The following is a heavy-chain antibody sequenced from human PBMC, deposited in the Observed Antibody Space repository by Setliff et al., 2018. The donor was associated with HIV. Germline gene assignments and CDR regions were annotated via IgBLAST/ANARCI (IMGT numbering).Heavy chain of an antibody. CDR1: GYSFSSHP. CDR3: ARDRCDSVKCYLYNWFDP. J-gene: IGHJ5*02. V-gene: IGHV1-3*04. Sequence: GASVKVSCKTSGYSFSSHPIHWVRQAPGQRPEWMGWIKTGNGDTQYSQKFLDRVTITRDTSTDTVYMELSSLRSEDTAVYYCARDRCDSVKCYLYNWFDPWGQGTLVTVSS. CDR2: IKTGNGDT. D-gene: IGHD3-22*01.